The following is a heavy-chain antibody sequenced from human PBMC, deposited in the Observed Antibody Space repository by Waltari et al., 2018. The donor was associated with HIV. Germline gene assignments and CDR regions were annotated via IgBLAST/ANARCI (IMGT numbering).Heavy chain of an antibody. Sequence: QVQLVQSGAEVKKPGASVKVSCKASGYTFSSYAINWVRQAPGQGLEWMGWDSAYNGNRNYAQKFQVRVTMTTDKSTSTAYMELRSLGSDDTAVYYCARGGGVVVGAMFDYWGQGTLVTVSS. D-gene: IGHD1-26*01. CDR2: DSAYNGNR. V-gene: IGHV1-18*01. CDR1: GYTFSSYA. CDR3: ARGGGVVVGAMFDY. J-gene: IGHJ4*02.